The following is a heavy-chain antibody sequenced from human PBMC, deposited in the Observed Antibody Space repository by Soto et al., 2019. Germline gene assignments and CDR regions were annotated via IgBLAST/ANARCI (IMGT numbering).Heavy chain of an antibody. J-gene: IGHJ4*02. V-gene: IGHV3-30*18. CDR3: AKDRIAARPLGIDFDY. Sequence: GGSLRLSCAASGFTFSSYGMHWVRQAPGKGLEWVAVISFHGSNEYYADSAKGRFTISRDNSKNTLYLQMNSLRSEDTAVYYCAKDRIAARPLGIDFDYWGQGTLVTVSS. D-gene: IGHD6-6*01. CDR2: ISFHGSNE. CDR1: GFTFSSYG.